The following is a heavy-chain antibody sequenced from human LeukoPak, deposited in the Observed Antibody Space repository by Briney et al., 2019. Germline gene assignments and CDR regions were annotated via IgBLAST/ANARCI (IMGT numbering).Heavy chain of an antibody. J-gene: IGHJ5*02. V-gene: IGHV4-59*12. CDR1: GGSISSYY. CDR2: IYHSGST. CDR3: ARGDYGDYAWFDP. D-gene: IGHD4-17*01. Sequence: SETLSLTCTVSGGSISSYYWSWIRQPPGKGLEWIGYIYHSGSTKYNPSLKSRVTISVDTSKNQFSLKLSSVTAADTAVYYCARGDYGDYAWFDPWGQGTLVTVSS.